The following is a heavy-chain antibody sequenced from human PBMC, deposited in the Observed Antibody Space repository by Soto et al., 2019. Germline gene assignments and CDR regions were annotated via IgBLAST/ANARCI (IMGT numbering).Heavy chain of an antibody. CDR2: ITGGSGFT. J-gene: IGHJ4*02. CDR3: AKSGPTNYFDF. CDR1: GFTFSTFA. D-gene: IGHD1-26*01. V-gene: IGHV3-23*01. Sequence: PGGSLRLSCAASGFTFSTFAMNWVRQAPGKGLEWVSGITGGSGFTFYADSVKGRFTISRDDSENTLFLQMSSVRAEDTAKYYCAKSGPTNYFDFWGQGTLVTVSS.